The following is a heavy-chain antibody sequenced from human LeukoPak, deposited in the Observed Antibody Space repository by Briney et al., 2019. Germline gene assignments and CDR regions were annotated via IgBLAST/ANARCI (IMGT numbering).Heavy chain of an antibody. CDR1: GYTFTGYY. Sequence: ASVKVSCKASGYTFTGYYMHWVRQAPGQGLEWMGWINPNSGGTNYAQKFQGRVTMTRDTSISTAYMELSRLRSDDTAVYYCARDGVWFGELLLYNWFDPWGQGTLVTVSS. CDR3: ARDGVWFGELLLYNWFDP. J-gene: IGHJ5*02. D-gene: IGHD3-10*01. CDR2: INPNSGGT. V-gene: IGHV1-2*02.